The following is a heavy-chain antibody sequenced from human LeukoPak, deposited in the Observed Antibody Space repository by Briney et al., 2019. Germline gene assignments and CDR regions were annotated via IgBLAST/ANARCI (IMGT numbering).Heavy chain of an antibody. CDR3: ARDRRYDILTGPFDY. Sequence: GGSLRLSCAASGFTFSSYGMHWVRQAPGKGLEWVAFIQYDGSNKYYADSVKGRFTISRDNSKNTLSLQMNSLRAEDTAVYYCARDRRYDILTGPFDYWGQGTLVTVSS. J-gene: IGHJ4*02. V-gene: IGHV3-30*02. CDR2: IQYDGSNK. D-gene: IGHD3-9*01. CDR1: GFTFSSYG.